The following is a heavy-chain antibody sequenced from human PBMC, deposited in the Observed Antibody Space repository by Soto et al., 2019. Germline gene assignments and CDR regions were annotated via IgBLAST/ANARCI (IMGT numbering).Heavy chain of an antibody. Sequence: EVQLLESGGGLVQPGGSLRLSCAASGFTFNDYAMNWVRQAPGKGLQWVSGITFSGDRTFYADSVKGRFTISRDNSENTLNLQMNNLRAEDTALYYCARPRTPRSITVAGQYYFDYWGQGTLVTVSS. D-gene: IGHD6-19*01. CDR2: ITFSGDRT. V-gene: IGHV3-23*01. CDR3: ARPRTPRSITVAGQYYFDY. CDR1: GFTFNDYA. J-gene: IGHJ4*02.